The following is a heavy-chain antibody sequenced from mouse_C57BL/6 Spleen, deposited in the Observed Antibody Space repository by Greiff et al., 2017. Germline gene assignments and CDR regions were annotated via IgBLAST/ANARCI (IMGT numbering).Heavy chain of an antibody. Sequence: DVHLVESGGGLVQPGGSLKLSCAASGFTFSDYYMYWVRQTPEKRLEWVAYISNGGGSTYYPDTVKGRFTISRDNAKNTLYLQMSRLKSEDTAMYYCARQGYYGNYVFAYWGQGTLVTVSA. V-gene: IGHV5-12*01. CDR3: ARQGYYGNYVFAY. CDR2: ISNGGGST. CDR1: GFTFSDYY. D-gene: IGHD2-1*01. J-gene: IGHJ3*01.